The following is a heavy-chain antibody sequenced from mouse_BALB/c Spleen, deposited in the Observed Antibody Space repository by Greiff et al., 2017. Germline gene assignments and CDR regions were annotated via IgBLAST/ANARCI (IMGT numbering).Heavy chain of an antibody. CDR3: AREAPHYYGSSYVPFDY. CDR2: IYPGDGDT. D-gene: IGHD1-1*01. Sequence: QVQLQQSGAELARPGASVKLSCKASGYTFTSYWMQWVKQRPGQGLEWIGAIYPGDGDTRYTQKFKGKATLTADKSSSTAYMQLSSLASEDSAVYYCAREAPHYYGSSYVPFDYWGQGTTLTVSS. V-gene: IGHV1-87*01. CDR1: GYTFTSYW. J-gene: IGHJ2*01.